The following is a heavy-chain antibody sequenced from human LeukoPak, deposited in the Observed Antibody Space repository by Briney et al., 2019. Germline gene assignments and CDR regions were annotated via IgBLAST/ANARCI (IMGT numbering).Heavy chain of an antibody. CDR1: GGSISSGGYY. Sequence: PSQTLSLTCTVSGGSISSGGYYWSWIRQHPGKGLEWIVYIYYSGSTYYNPSLKSRVTISVDTSKNQFSLKLSSVTAADTAVYYCAREKSYYYGSGTMGVDYWGQGTLVTVSS. D-gene: IGHD3-10*01. J-gene: IGHJ4*02. CDR2: IYYSGST. V-gene: IGHV4-31*03. CDR3: AREKSYYYGSGTMGVDY.